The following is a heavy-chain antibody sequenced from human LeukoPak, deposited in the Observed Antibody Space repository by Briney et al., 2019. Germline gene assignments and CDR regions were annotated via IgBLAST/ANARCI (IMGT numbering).Heavy chain of an antibody. CDR3: ATRAAVAGFYDY. J-gene: IGHJ4*02. CDR1: GYTFSRHY. D-gene: IGHD6-19*01. CDR2: INTSGATT. Sequence: ASVKVSCKTSGYTFSRHYIHWVRHAPGQGLEWLGIINTSGATTRYGQNFKGRVTATRDTSTSTVYMEMSSLNSEDTAVYYCATRAAVAGFYDYWGQGTLVTVSS. V-gene: IGHV1-46*01.